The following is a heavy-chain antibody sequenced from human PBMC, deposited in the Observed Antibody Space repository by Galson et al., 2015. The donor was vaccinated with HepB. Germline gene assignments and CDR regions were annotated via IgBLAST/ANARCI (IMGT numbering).Heavy chain of an antibody. D-gene: IGHD3-10*01. J-gene: IGHJ4*02. CDR3: AKDRWAGSGSSDY. V-gene: IGHV3-23*01. CDR2: ISGSGDRT. Sequence: SLRLSCAGSGFTLGEYVMSWVRQAPGKGLEWVSTISGSGDRTYYADSVRGRFTISGDKSKNTLYLLINSLRAEDTAVYYCAKDRWAGSGSSDYWGQGTLVTVSS. CDR1: GFTLGEYV.